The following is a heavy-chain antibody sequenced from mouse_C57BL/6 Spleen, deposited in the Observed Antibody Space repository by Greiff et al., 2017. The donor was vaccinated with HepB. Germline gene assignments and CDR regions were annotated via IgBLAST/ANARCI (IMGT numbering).Heavy chain of an antibody. Sequence: EVQRVESGGGLVQPGGSLSLSCAASGFTFTDYYMSWVRQPPGKALEWLGFIRNKANGYTTEYSASVKGRFTISRDNSQSILYLQMNALRAEDSATYYCARYKGYGSSYAMDYWGQGTSVTVSS. CDR2: IRNKANGYTT. V-gene: IGHV7-3*01. CDR1: GFTFTDYY. J-gene: IGHJ4*01. CDR3: ARYKGYGSSYAMDY. D-gene: IGHD1-1*01.